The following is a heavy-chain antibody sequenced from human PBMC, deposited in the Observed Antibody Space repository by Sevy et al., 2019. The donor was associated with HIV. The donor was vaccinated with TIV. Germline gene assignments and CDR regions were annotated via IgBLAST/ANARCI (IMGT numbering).Heavy chain of an antibody. J-gene: IGHJ5*02. CDR1: GFTFSSYA. CDR3: AKYAAYSGPPNWFDP. CDR2: INAISSNI. Sequence: GGSLRLSCAASGFTFSSYAMNWVRQAPGKGLEWVSSINAISSNIYYADSVKGRFTISRDNAENSLYLQMNSLRAEDTAVYYCAKYAAYSGPPNWFDPWGQGTLVTVSS. D-gene: IGHD5-12*01. V-gene: IGHV3-21*04.